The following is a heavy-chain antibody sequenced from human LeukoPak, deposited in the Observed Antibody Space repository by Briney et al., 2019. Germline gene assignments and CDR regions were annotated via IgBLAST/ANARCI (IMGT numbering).Heavy chain of an antibody. J-gene: IGHJ4*02. D-gene: IGHD2-2*01. CDR3: ARDYCSSTSCGGCDY. CDR2: IYHSGST. CDR1: GYSISSGYY. Sequence: PSETLSLTCTVSGYSISSGYYWGWIRQPPGKGLEWIGSIYHSGSTYYNPSLKSRVTISVDTSKNQFSLKLGSVTAADTAVYYCARDYCSSTSCGGCDYWGQGTLVTVSS. V-gene: IGHV4-38-2*02.